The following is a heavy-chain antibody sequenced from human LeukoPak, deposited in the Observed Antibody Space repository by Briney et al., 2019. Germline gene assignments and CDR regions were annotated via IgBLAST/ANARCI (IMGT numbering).Heavy chain of an antibody. D-gene: IGHD1-1*01. V-gene: IGHV3-66*01. CDR3: ARGPRLERHGMDV. Sequence: PGGSLRVSCAASGFTVSRNYMSWVRQAPGKGLEWDSVISSGDTTYYADSVKARFTISRDSSKNTLYLQMNSLRAEDTAVYFCARGPRLERHGMDVWGQGTTVTVSS. CDR1: GFTVSRNY. J-gene: IGHJ6*02. CDR2: ISSGDTT.